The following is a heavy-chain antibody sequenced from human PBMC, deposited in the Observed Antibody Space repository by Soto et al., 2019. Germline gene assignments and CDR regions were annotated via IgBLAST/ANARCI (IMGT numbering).Heavy chain of an antibody. Sequence: SCAASGFTFSSYAMTWVRQAPGKGLEWVSAISGSGGSTHYADSVKGRFTISRDNAKNSLYLQMNSLRDEDTALYYCARANLGYNWNDVYYYDMDVWGQGTTVTVSS. CDR2: ISGSGGST. V-gene: IGHV3-23*01. D-gene: IGHD1-1*01. CDR3: ARANLGYNWNDVYYYDMDV. CDR1: GFTFSSYA. J-gene: IGHJ6*02.